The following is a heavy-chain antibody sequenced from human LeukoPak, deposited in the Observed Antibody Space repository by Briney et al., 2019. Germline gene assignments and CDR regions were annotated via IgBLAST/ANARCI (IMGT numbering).Heavy chain of an antibody. J-gene: IGHJ4*02. CDR3: ARDRTSSY. CDR2: INYEGSTA. CDR1: GITLSNYW. V-gene: IGHV3-74*01. Sequence: PGGSLRLSCAASGITLSNYWMHWVRQVLGKGLVWVSRINYEGSTASYADSVKGRFTISRDNAKNSLYLQMNSLRAEDTAVYYCARDRTSSYWGQGTLVTVSS.